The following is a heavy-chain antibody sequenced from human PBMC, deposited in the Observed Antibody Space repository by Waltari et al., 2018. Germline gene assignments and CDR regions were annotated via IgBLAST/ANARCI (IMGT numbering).Heavy chain of an antibody. V-gene: IGHV1-18*01. D-gene: IGHD6-13*01. CDR1: GYIFSTYG. CDR2: IYPYSGNT. J-gene: IGHJ4*02. CDR3: ARDDADSSNFGGF. Sequence: QLVQSGAEVKKPGASVKVSCKASGYIFSTYGITWVRKGPGQGLGWKGWIYPYSGNTKDEQSLQGRVTLTTDTSTTTAYMEIRSLRSDDTAIYYCARDDADSSNFGGFWGQGTLVTVSS.